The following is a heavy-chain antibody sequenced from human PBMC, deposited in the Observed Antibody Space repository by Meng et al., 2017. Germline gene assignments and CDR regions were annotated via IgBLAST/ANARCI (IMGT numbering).Heavy chain of an antibody. J-gene: IGHJ4*02. V-gene: IGHV1-2*06. CDR3: ARDEDISAAGYLLGDF. CDR1: GYTFAAYW. D-gene: IGHD6-13*01. Sequence: EVKKPEAPVKVSAKASGYTFAAYWIQWVRQAPGQGLEWMGRIDPKSDNTHYAQKFQGRVTMTRDTSISTAYMELSGLRSDDTAVYYCARDEDISAAGYLLGDFWGQGTLVTVSS. CDR2: IDPKSDNT.